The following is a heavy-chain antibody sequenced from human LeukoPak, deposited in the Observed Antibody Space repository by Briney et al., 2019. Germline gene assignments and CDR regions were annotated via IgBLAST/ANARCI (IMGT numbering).Heavy chain of an antibody. Sequence: GGSLRLSCAASGFTFSSYAMSWVRQAPGKGLEWVSAISGSGGSTYYADSVKGRFTISRDNSKNTLYLQMNSLRAEDTAVYYCARDWEQWLVKDYYYYMDVWGKGTTVTVSS. CDR3: ARDWEQWLVKDYYYYMDV. V-gene: IGHV3-23*01. D-gene: IGHD6-19*01. J-gene: IGHJ6*03. CDR1: GFTFSSYA. CDR2: ISGSGGST.